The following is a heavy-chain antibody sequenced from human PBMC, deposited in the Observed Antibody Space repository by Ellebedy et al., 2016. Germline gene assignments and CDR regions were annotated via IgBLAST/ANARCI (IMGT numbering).Heavy chain of an antibody. CDR2: IRNKVAGGTT. V-gene: IGHV3-49*03. CDR3: AREAYYYDSSGRWLSYYFDY. D-gene: IGHD3-22*01. J-gene: IGHJ4*02. CDR1: GSTLSTYW. Sequence: GESLKISCAAPGSTLSTYWMSWFRQAPGKGLEWIGFIRNKVAGGTTEYAASVKGRFTVSRDDSMNSLYLQMNSLKTEDAAVYYCAREAYYYDSSGRWLSYYFDYWGQGTPVTVSS.